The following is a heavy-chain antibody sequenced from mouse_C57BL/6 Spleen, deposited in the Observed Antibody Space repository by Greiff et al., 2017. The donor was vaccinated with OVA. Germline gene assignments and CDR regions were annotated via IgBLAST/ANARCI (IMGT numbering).Heavy chain of an antibody. CDR3: ARTYGNYYWYFDV. D-gene: IGHD2-1*01. V-gene: IGHV3-6*01. Sequence: ESGPGLVKPSQSLSLTCSVTGYSITSGYYWNWIRQFPGNKLEWMGYISYDGSNNYNPSLKNRISITRDTSKNQFFLKLNSVTTEDTATYYCARTYGNYYWYFDVWGTGTTVTVSS. CDR1: GYSITSGYY. CDR2: ISYDGSN. J-gene: IGHJ1*03.